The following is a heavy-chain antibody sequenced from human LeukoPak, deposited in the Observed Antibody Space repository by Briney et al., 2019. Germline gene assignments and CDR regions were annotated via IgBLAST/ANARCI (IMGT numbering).Heavy chain of an antibody. CDR1: GFTFSSYS. CDR3: GRVRGLNDY. D-gene: IGHD3-16*01. V-gene: IGHV3-48*03. Sequence: PGGSLRPSSAASGFTFSSYSVNWVRQGPGKGLEWVSYISSSGSTIYYADSVKVRFTISRDNAKNSLYLQMNSLRAEDTAVYYCGRVRGLNDYWGQGTLVTVSS. J-gene: IGHJ4*02. CDR2: ISSSGSTI.